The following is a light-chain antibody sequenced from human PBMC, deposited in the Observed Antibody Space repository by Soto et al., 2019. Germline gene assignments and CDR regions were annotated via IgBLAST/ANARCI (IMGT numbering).Light chain of an antibody. CDR3: QQYNKWPPQYT. CDR1: QSISSD. V-gene: IGKV3-15*01. J-gene: IGKJ2*01. Sequence: EIVMTQSPATLSVPPGERATLSCRASQSISSDLAWYQQKPGQAPRLLIYGASTRATDIPARISGSGSGTDFTLTISSLQSEDFAVYYCQQYNKWPPQYTFGQGTKLEIK. CDR2: GAS.